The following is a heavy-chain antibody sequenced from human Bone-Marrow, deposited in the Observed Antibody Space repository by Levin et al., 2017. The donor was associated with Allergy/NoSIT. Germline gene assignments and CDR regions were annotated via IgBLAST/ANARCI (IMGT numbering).Heavy chain of an antibody. CDR2: IWFDGTNK. CDR1: GFTFSDYG. CDR3: AKSPGIATTGYSYYYSLDV. J-gene: IGHJ6*02. Sequence: LSLTCAASGFTFSDYGMFWVRQAPGKGLEWVALIWFDGTNKYYADSVKGRFTISRDNSKNTLSLQINSLRADDTAVYFCAKSPGIATTGYSYYYSLDVWGQGTMVTVSS. V-gene: IGHV3-33*06. D-gene: IGHD6-13*01.